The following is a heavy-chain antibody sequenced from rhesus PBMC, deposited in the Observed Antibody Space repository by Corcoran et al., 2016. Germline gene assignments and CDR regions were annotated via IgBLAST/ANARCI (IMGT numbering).Heavy chain of an antibody. CDR3: ARGGQPHDAFDF. CDR2: VDGNKAKT. Sequence: QVRLQQWGEGLVKPSETLSLTCAVYGGSISGYYFWTWIRQAPGRGMEWIGNVDGNKAKTQNDSSLKNRVTMSKDTSKKQFYLKLNSRTAADTAIYYGARGGQPHDAFDFWGQGLRVTVSS. D-gene: IGHD1-1*01. CDR1: GGSISGYYF. V-gene: IGHV4-73*01. J-gene: IGHJ3*01.